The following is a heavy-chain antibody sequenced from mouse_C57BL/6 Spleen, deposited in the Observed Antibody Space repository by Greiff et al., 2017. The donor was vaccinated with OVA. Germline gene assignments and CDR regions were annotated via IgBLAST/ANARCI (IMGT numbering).Heavy chain of an antibody. D-gene: IGHD2-4*01. V-gene: IGHV1-20*01. Sequence: EVKLEESGPELVKPGDSVKISCKASGYSFTGYFMNWVMQSHGKSLEWTGRINPYNGDTFYNQKFKGKATLTVDKSSSTAHMELRSLTSEDSAVYYCARGDYDVFAYWGQGTLVTVSA. CDR1: GYSFTGYF. J-gene: IGHJ3*01. CDR2: INPYNGDT. CDR3: ARGDYDVFAY.